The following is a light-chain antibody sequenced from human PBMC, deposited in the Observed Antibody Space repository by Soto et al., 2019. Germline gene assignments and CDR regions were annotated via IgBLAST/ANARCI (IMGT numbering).Light chain of an antibody. J-gene: IGKJ1*01. CDR1: QTISNF. Sequence: DIQMTQSPSSLSAYVGDRVTITCRASQTISNFLNWYQQKPGKAPNLLIWDASTLQSGVPSRFSGSGSGTDFTLTISSLQVEDSATYYCQQTYTPPRTLGQGTKVDIK. V-gene: IGKV1-39*01. CDR3: QQTYTPPRT. CDR2: DAS.